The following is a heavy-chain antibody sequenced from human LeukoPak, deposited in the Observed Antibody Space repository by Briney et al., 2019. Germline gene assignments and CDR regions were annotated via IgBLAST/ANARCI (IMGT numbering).Heavy chain of an antibody. Sequence: SETLSLTCTVSGGSISSYYWSWIRQPPGKGLEWIGYIYYSGSTNYNPSLKSRVTISVDTSKNQFSLKLSSVTAADTAVYYCARTPPIAAAGTGGVTNFDYWGQGTLVTVSS. CDR2: IYYSGST. CDR3: ARTPPIAAAGTGGVTNFDY. CDR1: GGSISSYY. D-gene: IGHD6-13*01. V-gene: IGHV4-59*01. J-gene: IGHJ4*02.